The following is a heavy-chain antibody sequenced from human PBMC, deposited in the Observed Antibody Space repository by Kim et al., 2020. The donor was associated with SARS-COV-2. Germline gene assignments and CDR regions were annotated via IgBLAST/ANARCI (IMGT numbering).Heavy chain of an antibody. V-gene: IGHV3-48*03. Sequence: GGSLRLSCAASGFTFSSYEMNWVRQAPWKGLEWVSYISSSGSTIYYADSVNGRFTISRDNAKNSLYLQMNSLRADDTAIYYCARDGSAGRRDYWGQGTLVTVSS. CDR3: ARDGSAGRRDY. CDR1: GFTFSSYE. CDR2: ISSSGSTI. J-gene: IGHJ4*02. D-gene: IGHD2-15*01.